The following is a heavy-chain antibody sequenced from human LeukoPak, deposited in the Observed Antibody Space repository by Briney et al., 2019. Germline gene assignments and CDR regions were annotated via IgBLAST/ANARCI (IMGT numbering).Heavy chain of an antibody. V-gene: IGHV3-23*01. CDR3: AKVAGPYYYYYMDV. CDR2: ISGSGGST. J-gene: IGHJ6*03. CDR1: GFTFGSYG. D-gene: IGHD6-25*01. Sequence: GGTLRLSCAASGFTFGSYGMSWVRQATGKGLELVSAISGSGGSTYYADSVKGRFTISRDNSKNTLYLQMNSLRAEDTAVYYCAKVAGPYYYYYMDVWGKGTTVTISS.